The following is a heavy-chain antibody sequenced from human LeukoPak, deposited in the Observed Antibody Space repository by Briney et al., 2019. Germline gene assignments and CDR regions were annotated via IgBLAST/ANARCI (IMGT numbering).Heavy chain of an antibody. CDR2: ISAYNGNT. D-gene: IGHD3-3*01. V-gene: IGHV1-18*04. CDR1: GYTFTSYY. CDR3: AREVEGGYDFWSGYYYFDY. J-gene: IGHJ4*02. Sequence: ASVKVSCKASGYTFTSYYMYWVRQAPGEGLEWMGWISAYNGNTNYAQKLQGRVTMTTDTSTSTAYMELRSLRSDDTAVYYCAREVEGGYDFWSGYYYFDYWGQGTPVTVSS.